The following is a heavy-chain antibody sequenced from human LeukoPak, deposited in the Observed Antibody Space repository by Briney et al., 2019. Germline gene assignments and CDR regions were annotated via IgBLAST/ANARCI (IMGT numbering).Heavy chain of an antibody. CDR2: ISYDGSNK. V-gene: IGHV3-30*04. CDR1: GFTFSSYA. J-gene: IGHJ4*02. D-gene: IGHD3-16*01. CDR3: ARRGYGGVDY. Sequence: PGGSLRLSCAASGFTFSSYAMHWVRQAPGKGLEWVAVISYDGSNKYYADSVKGRFTISRDNSKNTLYLQMNSLRSEDTAVYYCARRGYGGVDYWGQGTLVTVSS.